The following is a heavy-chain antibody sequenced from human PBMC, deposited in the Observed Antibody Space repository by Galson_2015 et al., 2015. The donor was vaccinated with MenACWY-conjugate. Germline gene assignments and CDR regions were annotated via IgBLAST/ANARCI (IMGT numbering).Heavy chain of an antibody. CDR3: AKDLRTIFQLVFDV. D-gene: IGHD2-15*01. CDR1: GFTFSRYA. V-gene: IGHV3-23*01. Sequence: SLRLSCAGSGFTFSRYAMSWVRQAPGKGLEWISTISGSGGSTYYADSVKGRFTISRDNSKNTLFLQMTSLRADDTAIYYCAKDLRTIFQLVFDVWGQGTLVTVSS. J-gene: IGHJ4*02. CDR2: ISGSGGST.